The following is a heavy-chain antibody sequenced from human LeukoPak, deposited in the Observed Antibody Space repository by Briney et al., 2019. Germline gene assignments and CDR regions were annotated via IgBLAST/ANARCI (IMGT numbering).Heavy chain of an antibody. CDR2: FDPEDGET. CDR3: ATTHYYDSSGYYPWYFDL. J-gene: IGHJ2*01. D-gene: IGHD3-22*01. V-gene: IGHV1-24*01. CDR1: GYTLTELS. Sequence: ASVKVSFKVSGYTLTELSMHWVRQAPGKGLEWMGGFDPEDGETIYAQKFQGRVTMTEDTSTDTAYMELSSLRSEDTAVYYCATTHYYDSSGYYPWYFDLWGRGTLVTVSS.